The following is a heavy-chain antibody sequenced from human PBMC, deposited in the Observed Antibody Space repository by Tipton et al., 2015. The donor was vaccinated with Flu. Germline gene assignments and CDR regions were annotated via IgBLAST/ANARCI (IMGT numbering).Heavy chain of an antibody. CDR2: IKQDGSEK. V-gene: IGHV3-7*01. J-gene: IGHJ4*02. Sequence: SLRLSCAASGFTFSSYWMNWVRQAPGKGLEWVANIKQDGSEKYYVDSLKCRFTIARDNAKKSLYLQMNGLRAEDTAVYYCAGDPYRSSWADYWGQGTLVTVPS. D-gene: IGHD6-13*01. CDR3: AGDPYRSSWADY. CDR1: GFTFSSYW.